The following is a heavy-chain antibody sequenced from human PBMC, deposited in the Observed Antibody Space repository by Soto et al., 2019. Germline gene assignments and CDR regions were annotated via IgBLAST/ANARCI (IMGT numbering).Heavy chain of an antibody. CDR3: ARDRAHGLDI. V-gene: IGHV1-18*01. CDR2: ISANKGNT. Sequence: QVQLMQSGAEVKKPGASVMVSCKASGYTFASNGISWVRQAPGQGLEWIGWISANKGNTNYAQNLQGRVTLTRDTSTDTVYMEMRSLRSDDTAVYYCARDRAHGLDIWGQGTMVTGSS. J-gene: IGHJ3*02. CDR1: GYTFASNG.